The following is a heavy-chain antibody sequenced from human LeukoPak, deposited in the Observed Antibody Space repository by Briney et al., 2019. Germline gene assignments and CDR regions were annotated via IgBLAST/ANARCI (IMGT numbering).Heavy chain of an antibody. Sequence: PSETLSLTCAVYGGSFSGYYWSWIRKPPGKGLEWIREINHSGSTNYNPSLKSRVTISVDTSKNQFSLKLSSVTAADTAVYYCARGGYDFWSGYYTANPFDYWGQGTLVTVSS. D-gene: IGHD3-3*01. CDR2: INHSGST. CDR3: ARGGYDFWSGYYTANPFDY. V-gene: IGHV4-34*01. J-gene: IGHJ4*02. CDR1: GGSFSGYY.